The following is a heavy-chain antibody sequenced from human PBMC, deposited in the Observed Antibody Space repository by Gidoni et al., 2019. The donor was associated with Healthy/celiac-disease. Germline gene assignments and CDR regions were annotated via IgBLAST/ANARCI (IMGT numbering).Heavy chain of an antibody. CDR2: ISSSSSYI. V-gene: IGHV3-21*01. CDR1: GFTFSSYS. J-gene: IGHJ5*02. D-gene: IGHD1-1*01. CDR3: ARDQALEQPFDP. Sequence: EVQLVESGGGLVKPGGSLRLSGAASGFTFSSYSMNWVRQAPGKGLEWVSSISSSSSYIYYADSVKGRFTISRDNAKNSLYLQMNSLRAEDTAVYYFARDQALEQPFDPWGQGTLVTVSS.